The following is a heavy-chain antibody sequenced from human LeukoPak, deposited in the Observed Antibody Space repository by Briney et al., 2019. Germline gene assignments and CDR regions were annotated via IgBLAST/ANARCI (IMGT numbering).Heavy chain of an antibody. CDR3: AREASGSYYSFFLDY. CDR2: INPNNGDT. CDR1: GYTFTGYY. D-gene: IGHD3-10*01. Sequence: ASVKVSCKASGYTFTGYYMHWVRRAPGQGLEWMAWINPNNGDTNSAQKFQGRVTITRDTSISTVYMELSRLTSDDTAVYYCAREASGSYYSFFLDYWGQGTLVAVSS. V-gene: IGHV1-2*02. J-gene: IGHJ4*02.